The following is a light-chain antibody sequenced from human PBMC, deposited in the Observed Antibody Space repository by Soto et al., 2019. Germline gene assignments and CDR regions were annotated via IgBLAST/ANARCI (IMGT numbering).Light chain of an antibody. CDR3: QQANSFPIT. CDR2: AAS. J-gene: IGKJ5*01. Sequence: DIQMTQSPSSVSAAVGDRVTITCRASQTISSWLAWYQQKPGKAAKLLIYAASSLQSGVTSRFSGSGSGTDFTLTISSLQPEDFATYYCQQANSFPITFGQGTRLEIK. V-gene: IGKV1-12*01. CDR1: QTISSW.